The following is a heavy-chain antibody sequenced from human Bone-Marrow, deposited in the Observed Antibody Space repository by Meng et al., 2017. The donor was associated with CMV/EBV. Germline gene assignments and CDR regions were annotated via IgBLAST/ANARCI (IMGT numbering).Heavy chain of an antibody. J-gene: IGHJ4*02. V-gene: IGHV1-69*12. CDR1: GGSFSSYA. D-gene: IGHD6-13*01. Sequence: HVQLVESWAGVKKPGSSVKVSCKASGGSFSSYAISWVRQAPGQGLEWMGGIIPIFGTANYAQKFQGRVTITADESTSTAYMELSSLRSEDTAVYYCARVSSSWPHQLNTYYFDYWGQGTLVTVSS. CDR3: ARVSSSWPHQLNTYYFDY. CDR2: IIPIFGTA.